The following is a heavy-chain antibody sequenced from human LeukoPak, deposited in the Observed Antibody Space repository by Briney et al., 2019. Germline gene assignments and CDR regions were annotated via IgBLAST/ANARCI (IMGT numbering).Heavy chain of an antibody. CDR1: GYTFTSYG. V-gene: IGHV1-18*01. CDR3: ARTDYGGNPPSMAIDY. J-gene: IGHJ4*02. D-gene: IGHD4-23*01. CDR2: ISAYNGNT. Sequence: GASVKVSCKASGYTFTSYGISWVRQAPGQGLEWMGWISAYNGNTNYAQKFQGRVTITADKSTSTAYMELSSLRSEDTAVYYCARTDYGGNPPSMAIDYWGQGTLVTVSS.